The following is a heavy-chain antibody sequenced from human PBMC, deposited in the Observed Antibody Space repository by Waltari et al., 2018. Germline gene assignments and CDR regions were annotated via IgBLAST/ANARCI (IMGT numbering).Heavy chain of an antibody. CDR3: ARVGVGGLEY. D-gene: IGHD3-3*01. Sequence: QLQLQESGPGLVKPSETLSLTCTVSGGSISSSSYYWGWIRQPPGKGLEWIGSIYYSGSTYYNPSLKGRVTISVDTSKNQFSLKLSSVTAADTAVYYCARVGVGGLEYWGQGTLVTVSS. J-gene: IGHJ4*02. V-gene: IGHV4-39*07. CDR2: IYYSGST. CDR1: GGSISSSSYY.